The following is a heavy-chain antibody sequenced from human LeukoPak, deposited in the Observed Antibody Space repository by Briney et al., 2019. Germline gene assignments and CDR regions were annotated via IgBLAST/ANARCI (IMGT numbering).Heavy chain of an antibody. J-gene: IGHJ6*03. Sequence: GGALKIFCKGSGDSFTSYWIGWGRQMPGEGVEGMGIIYPGDSDTRYSPSFQGQVTISADKSISTAYLQWSSLKASDTAMYYCARCPNYYYYMDVWGKGTTVTISS. CDR2: IYPGDSDT. CDR3: ARCPNYYYYMDV. V-gene: IGHV5-51*01. CDR1: GDSFTSYW.